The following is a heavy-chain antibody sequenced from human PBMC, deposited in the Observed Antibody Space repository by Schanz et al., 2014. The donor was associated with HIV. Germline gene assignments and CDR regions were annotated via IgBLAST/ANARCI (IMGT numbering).Heavy chain of an antibody. CDR2: MYYSGSS. V-gene: IGHV4-59*01. Sequence: QVQLQESGPGLVKPSETLSLTCTVSGASISSYYWSWIRQPPGKGLEWIGYMYYSGSSKNNPSLESRVTISVATSKNPFSLTVSSVAAADTAVYYCARVGRAAAGFIYYDGMDGWGQGTTVTVSS. J-gene: IGHJ6*02. CDR1: GASISSYY. D-gene: IGHD6-13*01. CDR3: ARVGRAAAGFIYYDGMDG.